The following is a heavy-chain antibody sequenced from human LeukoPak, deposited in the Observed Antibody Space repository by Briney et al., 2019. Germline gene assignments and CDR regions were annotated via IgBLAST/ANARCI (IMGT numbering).Heavy chain of an antibody. Sequence: QTGGSLRLSCAASGFTFSTYWMGWVRQAPGKGLEWMAKIKPDGSEKDHVDSVKGRFTISRDNAKNSLYLQLNSLRAEDTAVYYCARSRFYFDYWGQGTLVTVSS. CDR3: ARSRFYFDY. CDR1: GFTFSTYW. J-gene: IGHJ4*02. CDR2: IKPDGSEK. V-gene: IGHV3-7*01.